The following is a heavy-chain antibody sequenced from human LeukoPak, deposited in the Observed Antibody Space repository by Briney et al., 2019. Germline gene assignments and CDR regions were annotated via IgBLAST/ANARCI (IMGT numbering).Heavy chain of an antibody. CDR3: ARGEGAQRP. CDR1: GYTFASYD. J-gene: IGHJ5*02. Sequence: ASVKVSCKASGYTFASYDINSVRQATGQGLEWMGWMNPNIGNTGYTQKFPARVTMPRKTSITTAYMELSSLRSEDTAVYYCARGEGAQRPWGQGTLVTVSS. V-gene: IGHV1-8*01. CDR2: MNPNIGNT. D-gene: IGHD1-26*01.